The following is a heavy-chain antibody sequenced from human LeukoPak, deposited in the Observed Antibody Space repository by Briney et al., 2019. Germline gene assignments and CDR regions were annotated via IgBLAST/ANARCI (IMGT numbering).Heavy chain of an antibody. V-gene: IGHV3-7*01. CDR2: IKQDGSEA. CDR3: ARRTPGYCSGGSCYGFQH. D-gene: IGHD2-15*01. J-gene: IGHJ1*01. CDR1: GFTFSSYA. Sequence: GGSLRLSCAASGFTFSSYAMNWVSQAPGKGREWVANIKQDGSEAYYVDSVKGRFTVSRDNAKNSLYLQMNSLRAEDTAVYYCARRTPGYCSGGSCYGFQHWGQGTLVTVSS.